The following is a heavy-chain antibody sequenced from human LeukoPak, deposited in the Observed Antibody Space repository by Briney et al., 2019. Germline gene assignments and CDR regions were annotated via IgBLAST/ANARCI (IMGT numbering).Heavy chain of an antibody. CDR2: IIPIFGTT. Sequence: SVKVSCKASGGTFSSHAISWVRQAPGQGLEWVGGIIPIFGTTNYAQKFQGRVTITTGESTSTGYMELRSLRSDDTAVYYCARGDSGYDYGFDNWGQGTLVTVSS. J-gene: IGHJ4*02. V-gene: IGHV1-69*05. D-gene: IGHD5-12*01. CDR1: GGTFSSHA. CDR3: ARGDSGYDYGFDN.